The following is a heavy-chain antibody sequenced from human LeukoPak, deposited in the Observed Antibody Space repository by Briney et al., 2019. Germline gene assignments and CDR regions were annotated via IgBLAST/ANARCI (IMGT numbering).Heavy chain of an antibody. CDR2: VSSSSTNK. J-gene: IGHJ6*03. Sequence: GGSLRLSCAASGSTFSSYAMNWVRQAPGKGLEWVSSVSSSSTNKFYADSVKGRFTISRDNAKNSLYLQMNSLRAEDTAVYYCASTPSIAARYYYYYMDVWGKGTTVTVSS. CDR3: ASTPSIAARYYYYYMDV. CDR1: GSTFSSYA. V-gene: IGHV3-21*01. D-gene: IGHD6-6*01.